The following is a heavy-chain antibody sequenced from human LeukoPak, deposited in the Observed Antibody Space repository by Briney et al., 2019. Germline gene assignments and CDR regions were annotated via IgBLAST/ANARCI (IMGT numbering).Heavy chain of an antibody. CDR3: ATIEAAGSSFDY. D-gene: IGHD6-13*01. Sequence: ASVNDTCMASGYTYPNYYMHSVRQPPGQGLEGVGIINPIGGTTNSAQKYQGRITMTRDTSTSTNYVELTSLRSEDTAVYYCATIEAAGSSFDYWGQGTLVTVSS. J-gene: IGHJ4*02. CDR2: INPIGGTT. CDR1: GYTYPNYY. V-gene: IGHV1-46*01.